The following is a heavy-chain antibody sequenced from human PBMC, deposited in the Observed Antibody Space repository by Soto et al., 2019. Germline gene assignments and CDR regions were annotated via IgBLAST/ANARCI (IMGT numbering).Heavy chain of an antibody. CDR2: ISDDGSKK. CDR3: AKVDGDYDYYDY. D-gene: IGHD4-17*01. V-gene: IGHV3-30*18. CDR1: GFAFSTYD. Sequence: QVQLVESGGGVVQPGRSLRLSCAASGFAFSTYDLHWVRQTPGEGLEWVADISDDGSKKYYVDSVKGRFTISRDNSMNTLYLQMNSLRAEDTAVYYCAKVDGDYDYYDYWGQGTLVTVSS. J-gene: IGHJ4*02.